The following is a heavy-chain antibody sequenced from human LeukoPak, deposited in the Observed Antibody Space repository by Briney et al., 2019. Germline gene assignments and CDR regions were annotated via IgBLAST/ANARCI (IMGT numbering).Heavy chain of an antibody. CDR3: ARDFRIAAAVPSYFDY. D-gene: IGHD6-13*01. V-gene: IGHV3-21*01. Sequence: GGSLRLSCAASGFSFSDYSLSWVRQAPGKGLEWVSFISSRGTHMYYLDSVKGRFTISRDNAKASLDLQLNSLRAEDTAVYFCARDFRIAAAVPSYFDYWGQGVLVTVSS. CDR1: GFSFSDYS. J-gene: IGHJ4*02. CDR2: ISSRGTHM.